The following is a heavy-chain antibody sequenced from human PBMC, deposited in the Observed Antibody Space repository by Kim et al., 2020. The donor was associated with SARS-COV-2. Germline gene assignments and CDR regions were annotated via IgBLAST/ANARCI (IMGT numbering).Heavy chain of an antibody. CDR2: IYSGGST. D-gene: IGHD3-3*01. J-gene: IGHJ6*02. CDR3: ASTYYDFWSGLGPDV. Sequence: GGSLRLSCAASGFTVSSNYMSWVRQAPGKGLEWVSVIYSGGSTYYVDSVKGRFTISRDNSKNTLYLQMNSLRAEDTAVYYCASTYYDFWSGLGPDVWGQGTTVTVSS. V-gene: IGHV3-66*01. CDR1: GFTVSSNY.